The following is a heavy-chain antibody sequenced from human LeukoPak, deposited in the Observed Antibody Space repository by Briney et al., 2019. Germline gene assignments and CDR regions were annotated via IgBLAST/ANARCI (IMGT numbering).Heavy chain of an antibody. Sequence: GGSLRLSCAASGFTFSSYSMNWVRQAPGKGLEWVSSISSSSSYTYYADSVKGRFTISRDNAKNSLYLQMNSLRAEDTAVYYCARVRADIVVVPAANHYYYMDVWGKGTTVTVSS. CDR3: ARVRADIVVVPAANHYYYMDV. D-gene: IGHD2-2*01. CDR2: ISSSSSYT. CDR1: GFTFSSYS. J-gene: IGHJ6*03. V-gene: IGHV3-21*01.